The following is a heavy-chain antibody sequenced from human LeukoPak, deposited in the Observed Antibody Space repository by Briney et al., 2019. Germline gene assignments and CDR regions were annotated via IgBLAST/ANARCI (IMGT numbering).Heavy chain of an antibody. CDR3: AKDQRSIAVAGYFDS. V-gene: IGHV3-21*04. CDR2: ISSRSGYI. CDR1: EFTFSSYW. J-gene: IGHJ4*02. D-gene: IGHD6-19*01. Sequence: GGSLRLSCAASEFTFSSYWMIWVRQAPGKGLEWVSSISSRSGYIYYADSVKGRFTISRDNSKNTLYLQMNSLRAEDTAVYYCAKDQRSIAVAGYFDSWGQGTLVTVSS.